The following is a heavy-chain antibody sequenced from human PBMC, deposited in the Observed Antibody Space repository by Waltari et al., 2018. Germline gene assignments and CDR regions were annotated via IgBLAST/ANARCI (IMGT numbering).Heavy chain of an antibody. CDR2: ISSTTRNI. V-gene: IGHV3-48*02. J-gene: IGHJ4*02. D-gene: IGHD5-12*01. Sequence: EVQLVESGGDLAQPGGSLVLSCAASGFRFSSYSINGVRQAPGKGLEWLSYISSTTRNIYYADSVKGRFTISRDNAENSVYLQMNSLRDEDTAVYYCARVGDSGYVSDYWGQGTLVTVSS. CDR3: ARVGDSGYVSDY. CDR1: GFRFSSYS.